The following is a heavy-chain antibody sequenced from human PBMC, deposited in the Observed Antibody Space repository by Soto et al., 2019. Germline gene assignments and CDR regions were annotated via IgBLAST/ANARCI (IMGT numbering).Heavy chain of an antibody. CDR3: ARVAREDIVLMARNYFDY. Sequence: NPSETLSLTCTVSGGSISSGGYYWSWIRQHPGKGLEWIGYIYYSGSTYYNPSLKSRVTISVDTSKNQFSLKLSSVTAADTAVYYCARVAREDIVLMARNYFDYWGQGTLVTVSS. D-gene: IGHD2-8*01. J-gene: IGHJ4*02. V-gene: IGHV4-31*03. CDR1: GGSISSGGYY. CDR2: IYYSGST.